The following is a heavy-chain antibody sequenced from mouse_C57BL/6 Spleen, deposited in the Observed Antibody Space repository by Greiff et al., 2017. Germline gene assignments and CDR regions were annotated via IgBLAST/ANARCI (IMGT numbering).Heavy chain of an antibody. CDR3: ARAHYSNYGAWFAY. V-gene: IGHV5-16*01. J-gene: IGHJ3*01. D-gene: IGHD2-5*01. CDR2: INYDGSST. CDR1: GFTFSDYY. Sequence: EVKLVESEGGLVQPGSSMKLSCTASGFTFSDYYMAWVRQVPEKGLEWVANINYDGSSTYYLDSLKSRFIISRDNAKNILYLQMSSLKSEDTATYYCARAHYSNYGAWFAYWGQGTLVTVSA.